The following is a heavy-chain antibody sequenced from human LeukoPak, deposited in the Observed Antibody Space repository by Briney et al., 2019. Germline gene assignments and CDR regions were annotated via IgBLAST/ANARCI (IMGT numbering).Heavy chain of an antibody. J-gene: IGHJ6*03. D-gene: IGHD4-17*01. V-gene: IGHV1-69*13. Sequence: RASVKVSCKASGGTFSSYAISWVRQAPGQGLEWMGGIIPIFGTANYAQKFQGRVTITADESTSTAYMELSSLRSEDTAVYYCARGGTVSKYYYYYYMDVWGKGTTVTVSS. CDR2: IIPIFGTA. CDR3: ARGGTVSKYYYYYYMDV. CDR1: GGTFSSYA.